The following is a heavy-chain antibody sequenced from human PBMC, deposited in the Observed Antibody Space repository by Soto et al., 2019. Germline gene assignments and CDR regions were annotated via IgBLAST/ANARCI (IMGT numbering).Heavy chain of an antibody. CDR1: GGSFSGYY. V-gene: IGHV4-34*01. D-gene: IGHD3-9*01. Sequence: SETLSLTCAVYGGSFSGYYWSWIRQPPGKGLEWIGEINHSGSANYNPSLKSRVTISVDTSKNQFSLKLSSVTAADTAVYYCARDRGDWLRYPGMDVWGQGTTVTVSS. J-gene: IGHJ6*02. CDR3: ARDRGDWLRYPGMDV. CDR2: INHSGSA.